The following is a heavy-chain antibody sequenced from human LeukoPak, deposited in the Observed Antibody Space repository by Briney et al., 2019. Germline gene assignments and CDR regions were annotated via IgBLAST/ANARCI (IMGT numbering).Heavy chain of an antibody. CDR1: GGTFSSYA. J-gene: IGHJ6*02. CDR3: ARDTAQIDDSGTTHTDYYYYGMDV. Sequence: ASVKVSCKASGGTFSSYAISWVRQAPGQGLEWMGGIIPIFGTANYAQKFQGRVTITADESTSTAYMELSSLRSEDTAVYYCARDTAQIDDSGTTHTDYYYYGMDVWGQGTTVTVSS. V-gene: IGHV1-69*13. CDR2: IIPIFGTA. D-gene: IGHD1-7*01.